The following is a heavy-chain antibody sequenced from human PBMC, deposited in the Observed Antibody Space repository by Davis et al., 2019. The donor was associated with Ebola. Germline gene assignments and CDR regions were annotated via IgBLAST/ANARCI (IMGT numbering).Heavy chain of an antibody. J-gene: IGHJ6*04. CDR2: IYYSGST. D-gene: IGHD2/OR15-2a*01. Sequence: MPSETLSLTCTVSGGSISSRSYYWGWIRQPPGKGLEWIGSIYYSGSTYYNPSLKSRVTISVDTSKNQFSLKLSSVTAADTAVYYCARLSFSLAVNYYYYYYGMDVWGKGTTVTVSS. CDR3: ARLSFSLAVNYYYYYYGMDV. CDR1: GGSISSRSYY. V-gene: IGHV4-39*01.